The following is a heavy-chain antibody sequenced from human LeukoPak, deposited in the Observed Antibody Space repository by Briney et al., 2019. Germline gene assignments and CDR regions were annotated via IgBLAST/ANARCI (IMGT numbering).Heavy chain of an antibody. CDR1: DESINTYY. J-gene: IGHJ5*02. D-gene: IGHD3-10*01. CDR2: IHYSGIT. V-gene: IGHV4-59*08. CDR3: AGHGGYEGGFGANWSVP. Sequence: SETLSLTCTVSDESINTYYWSWIRQPPGKGLEWIGYIHYSGITNYNPSLKSRVTISVDTSKKRSSLKLRSVPAADTAVYYCAGHGGYEGGFGANWSVPCAREPWSASPQ.